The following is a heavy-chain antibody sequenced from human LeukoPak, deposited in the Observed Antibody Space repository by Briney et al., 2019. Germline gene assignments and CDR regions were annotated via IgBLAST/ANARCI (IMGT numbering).Heavy chain of an antibody. V-gene: IGHV2-5*01. CDR2: IYWNDDK. D-gene: IGHD2-21*02. Sequence: SGPTLVNPTQTLTLTCTFSGFSLSTSGVGVGWIRQPPGKALEWLALIYWNDDKRYSPSLKSRLTITKDTSKNQVVLTMTNMDPVDTATYHRAHLLAYCGGDCYTNNWFDPWGQGTLVTVSS. CDR1: GFSLSTSGVG. CDR3: AHLLAYCGGDCYTNNWFDP. J-gene: IGHJ5*02.